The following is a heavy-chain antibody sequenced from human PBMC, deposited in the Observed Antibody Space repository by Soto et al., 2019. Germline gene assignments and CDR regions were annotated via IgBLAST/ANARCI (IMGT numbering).Heavy chain of an antibody. D-gene: IGHD6-19*01. J-gene: IGHJ4*02. CDR2: IWYDGSNK. CDR1: GFTFSSYG. Sequence: QVQLVESGGGVVQPGRSLRLSCAASGFTFSSYGMHWVRQAPGKGLEWVAVIWYDGSNKYYADSVKGRFTISRDNSKTTLYLQMNSLRAEDTAVYYCARDPPFGGIAVARGGDYWGQGTWSPSPQ. CDR3: ARDPPFGGIAVARGGDY. V-gene: IGHV3-33*01.